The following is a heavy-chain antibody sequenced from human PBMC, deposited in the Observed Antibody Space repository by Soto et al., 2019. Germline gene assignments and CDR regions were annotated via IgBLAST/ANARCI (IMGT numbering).Heavy chain of an antibody. CDR1: GLIFNNYW. J-gene: IGHJ4*02. Sequence: EVQLVESGGGLVQPGGSLRLSCAASGLIFNNYWISWVRQAPGKGLEWVANIKQDGSEKYYVDSVKGRFSISRDNAKNSLYLQMNSLRAEDTAVYFCARERSLLYWGQGPQVTVSS. D-gene: IGHD6-13*01. CDR2: IKQDGSEK. CDR3: ARERSLLY. V-gene: IGHV3-7*05.